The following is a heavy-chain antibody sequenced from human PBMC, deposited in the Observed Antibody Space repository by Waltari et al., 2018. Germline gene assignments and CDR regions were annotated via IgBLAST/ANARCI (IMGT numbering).Heavy chain of an antibody. J-gene: IGHJ4*02. Sequence: QVQLVQSGAEETKPECSVKVSCKASGGSFRNYAFNWVRQAPGQGLEWVGLIIPILGLTKYAENFQGRVTIVADKSTGTVHMELSSLKYDDTAIYYCAREIERGIADQWGQGTLVTVSS. CDR3: AREIERGIADQ. D-gene: IGHD3-16*02. V-gene: IGHV1-69*10. CDR1: GGSFRNYA. CDR2: IIPILGLT.